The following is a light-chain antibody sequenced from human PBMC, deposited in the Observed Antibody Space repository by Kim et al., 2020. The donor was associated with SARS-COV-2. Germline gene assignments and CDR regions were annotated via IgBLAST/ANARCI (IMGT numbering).Light chain of an antibody. CDR2: GKN. Sequence: ELTQDPAVSVALGQTVRITCQGDSLRSYYASWYQQKPGQAPVLVIYGKNNRPSGIPDRFSGSSSGNTASLTITGAQAEDEADYYCNSRDSSGNHLRVVFGGGTKLTVL. V-gene: IGLV3-19*01. CDR3: NSRDSSGNHLRVV. J-gene: IGLJ2*01. CDR1: SLRSYY.